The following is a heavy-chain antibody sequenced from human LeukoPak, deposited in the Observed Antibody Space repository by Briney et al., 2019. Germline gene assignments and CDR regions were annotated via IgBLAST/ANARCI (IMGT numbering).Heavy chain of an antibody. J-gene: IGHJ3*02. D-gene: IGHD3-10*01. CDR2: IYYGGST. CDR1: GGSISSGDYY. CDR3: ASLRYYATHAFDI. Sequence: SETLSLTCTVSGGSISSGDYYWSWIRQPPGKGLEWIGYIYYGGSTYYNPSLKSRVTISVDTSKNQFSLKLSSVTAADTAVYYCASLRYYATHAFDIWGQGTMVTVSS. V-gene: IGHV4-30-4*08.